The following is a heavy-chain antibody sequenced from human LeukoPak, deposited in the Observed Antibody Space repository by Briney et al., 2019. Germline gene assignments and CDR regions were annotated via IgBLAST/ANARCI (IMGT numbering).Heavy chain of an antibody. V-gene: IGHV3-48*04. D-gene: IGHD2-2*01. CDR3: ARDLLNDEGSSYFFDQ. CDR1: GFTFSSYN. Sequence: GGSLRLSCAASGFTFSSYNMNWVRQAPGKGLEWVSYISQSSDRIYHADSVKGRFTISRDNAKNSLYLQMDSLRVEDTAVYYCARDLLNDEGSSYFFDQWGQGTLVTVAS. J-gene: IGHJ4*02. CDR2: ISQSSDRI.